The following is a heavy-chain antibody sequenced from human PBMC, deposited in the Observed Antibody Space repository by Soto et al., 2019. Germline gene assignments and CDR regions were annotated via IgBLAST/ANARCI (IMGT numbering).Heavy chain of an antibody. CDR2: ISYDGSNK. D-gene: IGHD3-16*01. CDR1: GFTFSSYG. CDR3: AKDRAEYLGGYYFDY. V-gene: IGHV3-30*18. J-gene: IGHJ4*02. Sequence: GGSLRLSCAASGFTFSSYGMHWVRQAPGKGLEWVAVISYDGSNKYYADSVKGRFTISRDNSKNTLYLQMNSLRAEDTAVYYCAKDRAEYLGGYYFDYWGQGTLVTVSS.